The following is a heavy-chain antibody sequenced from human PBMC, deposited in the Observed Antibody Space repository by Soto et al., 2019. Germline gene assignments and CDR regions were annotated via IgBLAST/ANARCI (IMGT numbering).Heavy chain of an antibody. V-gene: IGHV3-33*01. D-gene: IGHD2-2*01. CDR2: IWYDGSNK. J-gene: IGHJ6*02. CDR1: GFTFSSYG. CDR3: ARGRYQLLHYGMDV. Sequence: QVQLVESGGGVVQPGRSLRLSCAASGFTFSSYGMHWVRQAPGKGLEWVAVIWYDGSNKYYADSVKGRFTISRDNPKNTLYLQMNSLRAEDTAVYYCARGRYQLLHYGMDVWGQGTTVTVSS.